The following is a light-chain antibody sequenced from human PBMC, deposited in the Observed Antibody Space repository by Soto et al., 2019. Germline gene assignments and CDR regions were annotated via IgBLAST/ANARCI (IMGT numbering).Light chain of an antibody. Sequence: EIVLTQSPATLSSSPGERPTLSCRARQSVSRTYLGWYQQKPGQAPXLXXYGASTRATGIPARFSGSGCGTDFTLTISGLEPEDFVAYYGQQYGSSPPITFGQGTRLEIK. CDR2: GAS. CDR1: QSVSRTY. CDR3: QQYGSSPPIT. V-gene: IGKV3-20*01. J-gene: IGKJ5*01.